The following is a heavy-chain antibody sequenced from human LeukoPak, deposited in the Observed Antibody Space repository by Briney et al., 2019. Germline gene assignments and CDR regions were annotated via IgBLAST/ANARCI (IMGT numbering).Heavy chain of an antibody. Sequence: ASVKVSCKASGYTFSSYAISWVRQATGQGLEWMGWMNPNSGNTGYAQKFQGRVTMTRNTSISTAYMELSSLRSEDTAVYYCARTLIRYSSSPGYWGQGTLVTVSS. J-gene: IGHJ4*02. V-gene: IGHV1-8*02. D-gene: IGHD6-13*01. CDR2: MNPNSGNT. CDR3: ARTLIRYSSSPGY. CDR1: GYTFSSYA.